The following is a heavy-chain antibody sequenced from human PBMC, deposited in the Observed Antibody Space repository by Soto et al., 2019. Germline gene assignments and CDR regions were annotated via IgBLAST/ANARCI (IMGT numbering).Heavy chain of an antibody. CDR1: GFTFSSYA. J-gene: IGHJ6*02. Sequence: GGSLRLSCAASGFTFSSYAMSWVRQAPGKGLEWVSAISGSGGSTYYADSVKGRFTISRDNSKNTLYLQMNSLRAEDTAVYYCAKDLITVRGVRDNYYYGMDVWGQGTTVTVSS. CDR2: ISGSGGST. CDR3: AKDLITVRGVRDNYYYGMDV. D-gene: IGHD3-10*01. V-gene: IGHV3-23*01.